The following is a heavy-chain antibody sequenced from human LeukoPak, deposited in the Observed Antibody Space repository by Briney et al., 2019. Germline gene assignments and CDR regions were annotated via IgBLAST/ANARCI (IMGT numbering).Heavy chain of an antibody. Sequence: GGPLRLSCAASGFTFSSYAMSWVRQAPGKGLEWVSAISGSGYSTYYADSVKGRFTISRDNSKNTLYLQMNSLRAEDTAVYYCAKHIVVVPDAFDIWGQGTMVTVSS. V-gene: IGHV3-23*01. CDR3: AKHIVVVPDAFDI. J-gene: IGHJ3*02. D-gene: IGHD2-21*01. CDR1: GFTFSSYA. CDR2: ISGSGYST.